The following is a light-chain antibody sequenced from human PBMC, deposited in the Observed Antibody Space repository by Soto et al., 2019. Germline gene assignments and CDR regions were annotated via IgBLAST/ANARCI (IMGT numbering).Light chain of an antibody. V-gene: IGKV1-27*01. J-gene: IGKJ1*01. CDR3: QKYDGVPWT. Sequence: DIQMTQSPSSLSASVGDRVTITCRASQGIKNYLAWYQHKSGKVPQLLIFAASTLQSGVPSRFSGSGSGTDFTLTINSLQPEDVATYYCQKYDGVPWTFGQGTKVDIK. CDR2: AAS. CDR1: QGIKNY.